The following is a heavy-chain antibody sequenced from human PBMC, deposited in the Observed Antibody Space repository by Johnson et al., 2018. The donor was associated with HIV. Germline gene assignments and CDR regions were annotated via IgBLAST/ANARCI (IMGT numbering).Heavy chain of an antibody. J-gene: IGHJ3*02. Sequence: VQLVESGGGLVQPGGSLRMSCVASGFTFSTYGMHWVRQAPGKGLEWVAVISYDGSNKYYADSVKGRFTISRDNSKNTLYLQMNSLRVEDTALYYCAREGARNAFDIWGQGTMVTVSS. V-gene: IGHV3-30*03. CDR2: ISYDGSNK. CDR1: GFTFSTYG. D-gene: IGHD3-16*01. CDR3: AREGARNAFDI.